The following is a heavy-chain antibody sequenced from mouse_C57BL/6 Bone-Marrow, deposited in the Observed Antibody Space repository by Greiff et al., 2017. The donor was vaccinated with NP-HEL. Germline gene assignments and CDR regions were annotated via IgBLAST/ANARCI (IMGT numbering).Heavy chain of an antibody. CDR2: ISGGGGNT. V-gene: IGHV5-9*01. Sequence: DVHLVESGGGLVKPGGSLKLSCAASGFTFSSYTMSWVRQTPEKRLEWVATISGGGGNTYYPDSVKGRFTISRDNAKNTLYLQMSRLRSEDTALYYCARPIYDYDYLDYWGQGTTLTVSS. J-gene: IGHJ2*01. CDR3: ARPIYDYDYLDY. CDR1: GFTFSSYT. D-gene: IGHD2-4*01.